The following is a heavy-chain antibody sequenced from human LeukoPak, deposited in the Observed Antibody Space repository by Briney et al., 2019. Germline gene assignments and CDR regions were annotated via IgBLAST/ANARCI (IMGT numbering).Heavy chain of an antibody. V-gene: IGHV4-31*11. CDR1: GGSISSGGYY. Sequence: SETPSLTCAVSGGSISSGGYYWSWIRQHPGKGLEWIGYIYYSGSTYYNPSLKSRVTISVDTSKNQFSLKLSSVTAADTAVYYCARVKWGVVPAAAPNWFDPWGQGTLVTVSS. J-gene: IGHJ5*02. D-gene: IGHD2-2*01. CDR3: ARVKWGVVPAAAPNWFDP. CDR2: IYYSGST.